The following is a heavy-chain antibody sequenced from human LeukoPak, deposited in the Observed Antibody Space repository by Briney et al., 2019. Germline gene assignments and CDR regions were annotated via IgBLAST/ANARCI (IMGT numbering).Heavy chain of an antibody. CDR1: RFTFSSYS. CDR3: ARVRATVTPFDY. V-gene: IGHV3-21*01. D-gene: IGHD4-17*01. J-gene: IGHJ4*02. CDR2: ITSSSSHI. Sequence: GGSLILSCAASRFTFSSYSMSWVRQAPGKGLQWVSSITSSSSHIYYADPVKGRFTISRDNAKNSLYLQMNSLRAEDTAVYYCARVRATVTPFDYWGQGTLVTVSS.